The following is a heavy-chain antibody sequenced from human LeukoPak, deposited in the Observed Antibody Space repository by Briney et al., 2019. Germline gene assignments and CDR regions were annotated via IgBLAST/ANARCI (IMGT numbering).Heavy chain of an antibody. CDR3: ARDPGGRNWFDP. D-gene: IGHD3-10*01. CDR2: IYYSGST. Sequence: SETLSLTCAVYGGSFSGYYWSWIRQPPGKGLEWIGYIYYSGSTYYNPSLKSRATISVDMSKNQFSLKLSSVTAADTAVYYCARDPGGRNWFDPWGLGTLVTVSS. V-gene: IGHV4-34*09. J-gene: IGHJ5*02. CDR1: GGSFSGYY.